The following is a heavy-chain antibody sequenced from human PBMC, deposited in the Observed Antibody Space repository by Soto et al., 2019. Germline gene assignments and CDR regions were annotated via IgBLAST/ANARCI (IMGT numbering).Heavy chain of an antibody. D-gene: IGHD6-19*01. CDR2: ISTYIGNT. V-gene: IGHV1-18*01. CDR3: ARGWGQQWLPYGLDV. Sequence: QVQLVQSGGEVKKPGASVKVSCKASGYTFTNYGISWVRQAPGQGLEWMGWISTYIGNTVYAQKLQGRVTMTTDTSPNTAYMELRSLRSDDTAVYYCARGWGQQWLPYGLDVWGQGTTVTVSS. J-gene: IGHJ6*02. CDR1: GYTFTNYG.